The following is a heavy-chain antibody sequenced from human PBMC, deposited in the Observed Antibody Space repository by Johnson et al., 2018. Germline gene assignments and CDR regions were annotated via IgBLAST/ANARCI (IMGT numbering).Heavy chain of an antibody. V-gene: IGHV1-2*02. CDR1: GYTFSDYY. J-gene: IGHJ4*02. Sequence: VQLVESGAEVKKXGASVKVSCEASGYTFSDYYIHWLRQAPGQGLEWMGWVNPKNGGTNYAQKFQGRVTMTRDTSITTVYMELTSLRFDDSAIYYCAKTKGPYSFDFGAYYCDYWGQGTLVTVSS. CDR2: VNPKNGGT. D-gene: IGHD3-16*01. CDR3: AKTKGPYSFDFGAYYCDY.